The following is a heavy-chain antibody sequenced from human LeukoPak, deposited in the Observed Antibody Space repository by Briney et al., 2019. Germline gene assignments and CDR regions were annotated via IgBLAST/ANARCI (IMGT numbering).Heavy chain of an antibody. V-gene: IGHV3-23*01. CDR3: AKGAEEGVVITSVYYYYMDV. D-gene: IGHD3-22*01. CDR2: ISGSGYNT. J-gene: IGHJ6*03. CDR1: GFTFSDHY. Sequence: GGSLRLSCAASGFTFSDHYMNWVRQSPGKGLEWVATISGSGYNTYYADSVRGRFTISRDNSKNTVYLQMNTLRAADTAVYYCAKGAEEGVVITSVYYYYMDVWGKGTTVTISS.